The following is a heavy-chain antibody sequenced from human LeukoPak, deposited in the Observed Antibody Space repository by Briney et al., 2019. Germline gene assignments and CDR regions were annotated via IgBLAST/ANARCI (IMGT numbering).Heavy chain of an antibody. Sequence: GGSLRLSCAASGFTFSSYEMNWVRQAPGKGLEWVSYISSSGSTIYYADSVKGRFTISRDNAKNSLYLQMSSLRAENTAVYYCARDWYCSSTSCYENYYGMDVWGQGTTVTVSS. CDR2: ISSSGSTI. CDR3: ARDWYCSSTSCYENYYGMDV. J-gene: IGHJ6*02. D-gene: IGHD2-2*01. CDR1: GFTFSSYE. V-gene: IGHV3-48*03.